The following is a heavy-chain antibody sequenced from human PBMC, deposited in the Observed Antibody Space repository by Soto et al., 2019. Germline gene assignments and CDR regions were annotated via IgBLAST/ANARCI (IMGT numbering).Heavy chain of an antibody. J-gene: IGHJ2*01. CDR2: IYRDGST. CDR3: AMYWGNWYFNL. CDR1: GFTVSNNY. V-gene: IGHV3-66*01. Sequence: EVQLVESGGGLVQPGGSLRLSCAASGFTVSNNYVSWVRQAPGKGLEWVSLIYRDGSTYYADSVKGRFTISRDNSKNTLFLQMNSLRAEYMAVYYCAMYWGNWYFNLWGRGTLVPVSS. D-gene: IGHD2-8*02.